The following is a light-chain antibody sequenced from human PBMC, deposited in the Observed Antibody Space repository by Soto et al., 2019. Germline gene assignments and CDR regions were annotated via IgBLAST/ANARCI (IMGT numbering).Light chain of an antibody. V-gene: IGKV3-20*01. CDR3: QQYGSSPRT. Sequence: ENVLTQSPGPLSLSPGERATLSRRASQSVSSSFLAWYQQKVGQAPRLLIYGASSRATGIPDRFSGSGSGTDFTLTISRLEPEDFAVYYCQQYGSSPRTFGQGTRLEIK. CDR1: QSVSSSF. J-gene: IGKJ5*01. CDR2: GAS.